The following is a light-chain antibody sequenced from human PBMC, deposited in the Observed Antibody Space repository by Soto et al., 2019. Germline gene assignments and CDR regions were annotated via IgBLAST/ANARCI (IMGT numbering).Light chain of an antibody. V-gene: IGKV3-15*01. J-gene: IGKJ1*01. CDR3: QQHNNWPRS. Sequence: EIVKTRSSGIPSDSPGEGATLSCRPSQSVSSNLAWYQQKPGQAPRLLIYGASTRATGIPAGFSGSGSGTVFTLTTSGLRFQAFPAYYCQQHNNWPRSLGQGTKVDIK. CDR1: QSVSSN. CDR2: GAS.